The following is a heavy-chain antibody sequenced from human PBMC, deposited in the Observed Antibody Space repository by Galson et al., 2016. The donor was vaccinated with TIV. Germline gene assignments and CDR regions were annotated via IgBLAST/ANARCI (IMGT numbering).Heavy chain of an antibody. V-gene: IGHV7-4-1*01. CDR3: ARDVSSQQLAPFYFDS. CDR2: INTNTGYA. J-gene: IGHJ4*02. CDR1: GYSFTSYP. Sequence: SVKVSCKASGYSFTSYPVTWVRQAPGQGLEWLGWINTNTGYATYAQGFRGRFVFSLDTSVNTAHLRIDVLKPGDAGVYYCARDVSSQQLAPFYFDSWGQGTLVTVSS. D-gene: IGHD6-13*01.